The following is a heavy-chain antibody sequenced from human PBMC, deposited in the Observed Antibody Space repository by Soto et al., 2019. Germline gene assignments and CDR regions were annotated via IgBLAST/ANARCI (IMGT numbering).Heavy chain of an antibody. Sequence: SETLSLTCTVSGGSISSGGYYWSWIRQHPGKGLEWIGYIYYSGSTYYNPSLKSRVTISVDTSKNQFSLKLSSVTAADTAVYYCARDRATTVVTQGHYYYGMDVWGQGTTVTVSS. V-gene: IGHV4-31*03. CDR1: GGSISSGGYY. CDR3: ARDRATTVVTQGHYYYGMDV. CDR2: IYYSGST. J-gene: IGHJ6*02. D-gene: IGHD4-17*01.